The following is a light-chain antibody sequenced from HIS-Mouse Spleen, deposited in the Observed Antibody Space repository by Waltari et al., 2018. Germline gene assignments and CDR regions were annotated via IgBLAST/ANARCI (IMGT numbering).Light chain of an antibody. CDR3: QQYYSTPYT. CDR1: QSVLYSSKNKNY. CDR2: WAS. Sequence: DIVMTQSPDSLAVSLGERATIHCKSSQSVLYSSKNKNYLAWYQQKPGQPPKLLMYWASTRESGVPDRFSGSGSGTDFTLTISSLQAEDVAVYYCQQYYSTPYTFGQGTKLEIK. V-gene: IGKV4-1*01. J-gene: IGKJ2*01.